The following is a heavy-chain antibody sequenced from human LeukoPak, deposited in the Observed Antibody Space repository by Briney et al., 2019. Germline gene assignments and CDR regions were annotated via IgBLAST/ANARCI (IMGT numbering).Heavy chain of an antibody. V-gene: IGHV3-74*01. Sequence: GGSLRLSCAASGFTFSSYWMHWVRQAPGKGLVWVSRINTDGSSTSYEDSVKGRFTISRDNAKNTLYLQMNSLRAEDTAVYYCARDGGDIVATMDAFDIWGQGTMVTVSS. CDR3: ARDGGDIVATMDAFDI. J-gene: IGHJ3*02. D-gene: IGHD5-12*01. CDR2: INTDGSST. CDR1: GFTFSSYW.